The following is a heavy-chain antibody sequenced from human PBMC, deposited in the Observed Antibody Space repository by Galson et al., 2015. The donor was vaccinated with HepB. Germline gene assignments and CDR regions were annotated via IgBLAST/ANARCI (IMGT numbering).Heavy chain of an antibody. D-gene: IGHD3-22*01. CDR3: ARDGDYDSSGYYLAAFDI. J-gene: IGHJ3*02. Sequence: SLRLSCAASGFTFSSYSMNWVRQAPGKGLEWVSSICSSSSYIYYADSVRGRFTISRDNAKNSLYLQMNSLRAEDTAVYYCARDGDYDSSGYYLAAFDIWGQGTMVTVSS. CDR1: GFTFSSYS. V-gene: IGHV3-21*01. CDR2: ICSSSSYI.